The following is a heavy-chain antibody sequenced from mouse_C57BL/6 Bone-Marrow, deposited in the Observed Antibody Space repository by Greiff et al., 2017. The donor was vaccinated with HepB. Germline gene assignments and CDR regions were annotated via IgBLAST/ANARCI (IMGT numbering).Heavy chain of an antibody. CDR3: ARKDYYGSSHSYWYFDV. CDR1: GYTFTSYW. V-gene: IGHV1-69*01. Sequence: QVQLQQPGAELVMPGASVKLSCKASGYTFTSYWMHWVKQRPGQGLEWIGEIDPSDSYTNYNQKFKGKSTLTVDKSSSTAYMQLSSLTSEDSAVYYCARKDYYGSSHSYWYFDVWGTGTTVTVSS. D-gene: IGHD1-1*01. CDR2: IDPSDSYT. J-gene: IGHJ1*03.